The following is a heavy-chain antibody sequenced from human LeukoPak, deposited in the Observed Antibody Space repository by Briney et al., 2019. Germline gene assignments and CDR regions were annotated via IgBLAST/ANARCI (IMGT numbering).Heavy chain of an antibody. Sequence: SETLSLTCTVSGGSISSYYWSWIRQPPGKGLEWIGYIYYSGSTNYNPSLKSRVTISVDTSKNQFSLKLSSVTAADTAVYYCAATLHYYGSGKFDYWGQGTLVTVSS. J-gene: IGHJ4*02. CDR1: GGSISSYY. CDR3: AATLHYYGSGKFDY. CDR2: IYYSGST. V-gene: IGHV4-59*01. D-gene: IGHD3-10*01.